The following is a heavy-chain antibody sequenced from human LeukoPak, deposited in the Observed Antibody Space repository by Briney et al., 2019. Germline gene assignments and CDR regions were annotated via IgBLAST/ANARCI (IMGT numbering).Heavy chain of an antibody. CDR1: GFRVDDYS. CDR2: INWDGAST. D-gene: IGHD2-2*01. CDR3: GRVHCSTNSCYDYYDYYMDV. J-gene: IGHJ6*03. V-gene: IGHV3-20*04. Sequence: GGSLRLSCAASGFRVDDYSMNWVRHVPGKGLEWVAGINWDGASTGYSDSMKGRFTISRDNGKNSLYLKLNSLRVEDTAVYYCGRVHCSTNSCYDYYDYYMDVSGNGTTVTVSS.